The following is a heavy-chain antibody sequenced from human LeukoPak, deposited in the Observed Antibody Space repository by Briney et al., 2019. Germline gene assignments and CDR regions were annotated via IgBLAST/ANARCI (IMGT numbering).Heavy chain of an antibody. CDR3: ARVMIVPPNLFDP. CDR1: GGSFSGYY. CDR2: INHSGST. Sequence: SETLSLTCAVYGGSFSGYYWSWIRQPPGKGLEWIGEINHSGSTNYNPSLKSRVTISVDTSKNQFSLKLSSVTAADTAVYYCARVMIVPPNLFDPWGQGTLVTVSS. V-gene: IGHV4-34*01. D-gene: IGHD3-22*01. J-gene: IGHJ5*02.